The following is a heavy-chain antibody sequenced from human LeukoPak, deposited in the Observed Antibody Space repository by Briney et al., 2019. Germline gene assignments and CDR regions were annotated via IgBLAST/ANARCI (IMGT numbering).Heavy chain of an antibody. CDR1: GYSISNGYY. CDR3: ARDIFARRGSLI. D-gene: IGHD6-6*01. J-gene: IGHJ4*02. V-gene: IGHV4-4*07. CDR2: IYTSGST. Sequence: SETLSLTCTVSGYSISNGYYWSWIRQPAGKGLEWIGRIYTSGSTNYNPSLKSRVTMSVDTSKNQFSLKLSSVTAADTAVYYCARDIFARRGSLIWGQGTLVTVSS.